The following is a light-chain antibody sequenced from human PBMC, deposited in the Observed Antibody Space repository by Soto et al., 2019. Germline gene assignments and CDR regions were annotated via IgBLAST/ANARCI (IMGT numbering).Light chain of an antibody. V-gene: IGLV1-40*01. CDR3: CSYAGSYSYV. CDR1: NSNIGTGYP. Sequence: QSVLTQPPSVSGAPGQRVTISCTGTNSNIGTGYPVSWYQQFPGTAPRLIIYADSTRPSGVPDRFSGSKSGNTASLTISGLQAEDEADYYCCSYAGSYSYVFGTGTKVTVL. CDR2: ADS. J-gene: IGLJ1*01.